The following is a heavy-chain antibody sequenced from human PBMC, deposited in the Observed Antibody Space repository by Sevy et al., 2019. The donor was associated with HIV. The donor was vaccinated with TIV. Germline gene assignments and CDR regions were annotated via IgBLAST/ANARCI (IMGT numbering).Heavy chain of an antibody. V-gene: IGHV3-9*01. CDR3: AKGRKAGSSATYFDS. J-gene: IGHJ4*02. CDR1: GFIFEDFA. D-gene: IGHD6-19*01. Sequence: GGSLRLSFAVSGFIFEDFAMHWVRQVPGRGLEWVAHITWNSGNIDYAGSVKGRFTISRDNAKRSLYLEMNSLTGEDTDFYYCAKGRKAGSSATYFDSWGQGIMVTVSS. CDR2: ITWNSGNI.